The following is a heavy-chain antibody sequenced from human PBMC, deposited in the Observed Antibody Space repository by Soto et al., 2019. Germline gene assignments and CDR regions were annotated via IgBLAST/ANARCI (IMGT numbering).Heavy chain of an antibody. Sequence: QVQLVQSGAEVKKPGASVKVSCKASGYTFTSYGISWVRQAPGQGLEWMGWISAYNGNTNYAQKLQGRVTMTTDTSPRTAYMELRSLRSDDTAVYYCAGVTGYSYGYVGDDAFDIWGQGTMVTVSS. CDR1: GYTFTSYG. CDR3: AGVTGYSYGYVGDDAFDI. CDR2: ISAYNGNT. V-gene: IGHV1-18*01. J-gene: IGHJ3*02. D-gene: IGHD5-18*01.